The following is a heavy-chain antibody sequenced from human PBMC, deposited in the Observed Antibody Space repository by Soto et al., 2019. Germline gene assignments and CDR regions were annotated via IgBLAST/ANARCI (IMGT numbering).Heavy chain of an antibody. CDR2: INRDGTTT. J-gene: IGHJ6*02. V-gene: IGHV3-74*03. CDR3: ARGNYHGMDV. Sequence: EVQLEESGGGLDQPGGSLRLSCAASGFTFSSYWMHWVRQAPGKGLVWVSGINRDGTTTKYADSVKGRFTIARDNAKNTLYLQMNSLSAEDTAVYHCARGNYHGMDVWGQGTTVTVSS. CDR1: GFTFSSYW.